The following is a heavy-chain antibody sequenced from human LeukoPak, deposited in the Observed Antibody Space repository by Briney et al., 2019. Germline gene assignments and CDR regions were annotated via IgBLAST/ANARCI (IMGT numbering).Heavy chain of an antibody. CDR1: GGSISSSSYY. J-gene: IGHJ4*02. CDR3: ARDSAIKIRNYFDY. V-gene: IGHV4-39*02. D-gene: IGHD3-10*01. CDR2: IYYSGST. Sequence: PSETLSLTCTVSGGSISSSSYYWGWIRQPPGKGLEWIGSIYYSGSTYYNPSLKSRVTISVDTSKNQFSLKLSSVTAADTAVYYCARDSAIKIRNYFDYWGQGTLVTVSS.